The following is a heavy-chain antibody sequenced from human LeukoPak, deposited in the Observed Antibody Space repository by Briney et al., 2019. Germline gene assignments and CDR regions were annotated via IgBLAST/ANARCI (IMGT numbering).Heavy chain of an antibody. J-gene: IGHJ3*02. CDR3: ARERSAVPAAIDAFDI. CDR2: INPNSGGT. D-gene: IGHD2-2*02. Sequence: GASVKVSCKASGYTFTGYYMHWVRQAPGQGLEWMGWINPNSGGTNYAQKFQGRVTMTRDTSISTAYMELSRLRSDDTAVYYCARERSAVPAAIDAFDIWGQGTMVTVSS. CDR1: GYTFTGYY. V-gene: IGHV1-2*02.